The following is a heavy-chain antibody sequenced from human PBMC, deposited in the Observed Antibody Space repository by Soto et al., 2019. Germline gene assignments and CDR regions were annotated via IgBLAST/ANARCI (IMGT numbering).Heavy chain of an antibody. CDR3: ARERSETNYYYYYGMEV. CDR1: GGTFSSYA. CDR2: IIPIFGTA. J-gene: IGHJ6*02. Sequence: SVKVSCKASGGTFSSYAISWVRQAPGQGLEWMGGIIPIFGTANYAQKFQGRVTITADESTSTAYMELSSLRSEDTAVYYCARERSETNYYYYYGMEVWGQGTTVTVSS. V-gene: IGHV1-69*13.